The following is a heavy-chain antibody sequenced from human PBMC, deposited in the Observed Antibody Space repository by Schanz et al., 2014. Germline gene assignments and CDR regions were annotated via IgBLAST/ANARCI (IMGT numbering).Heavy chain of an antibody. Sequence: LRGSLRICSEDCGILFGPCPLRSVSLVPGSGLERVSAITGNGGSTYFADFVKGRFTISRDNTDNTLFLQMNSLRAEDTAVYYCAKVREWWPYYFDYWGQGTLVTVSS. CDR1: GILFGPCP. CDR2: ITGNGGST. CDR3: AKVREWWPYYFDY. J-gene: IGHJ4*02. V-gene: IGHV3-23*01. D-gene: IGHD2-15*01.